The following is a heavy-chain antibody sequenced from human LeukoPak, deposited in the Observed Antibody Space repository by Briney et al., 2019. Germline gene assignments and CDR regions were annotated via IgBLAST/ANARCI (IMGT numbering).Heavy chain of an antibody. CDR3: ARDGLVVVVAATGGDAFDI. CDR1: GYTFTSYG. D-gene: IGHD2-15*01. Sequence: ASVKVSCKASGYTFTSYGIRWVRQAPGQGLEWMGWISAYNGNTNYAQKLQGRVTMTTDTSTSTAYMELRSLRSDDTAVYYCARDGLVVVVAATGGDAFDIWGQGTMVTVSS. CDR2: ISAYNGNT. J-gene: IGHJ3*02. V-gene: IGHV1-18*01.